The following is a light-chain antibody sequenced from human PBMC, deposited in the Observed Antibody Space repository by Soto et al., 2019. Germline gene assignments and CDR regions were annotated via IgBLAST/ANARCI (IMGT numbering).Light chain of an antibody. CDR3: AAWDDSLNVVV. CDR2: SNN. Sequence: QAVVTQPPSASGTPGQRVTISCSGSSSNIGSNTVNWYQQLPGTAPKLLIYSNNQRPSGVPDRFSGSKSGTSASLAISGLPSEDEADYYCAAWDDSLNVVVFGGGTKVTVL. CDR1: SSNIGSNT. V-gene: IGLV1-44*01. J-gene: IGLJ2*01.